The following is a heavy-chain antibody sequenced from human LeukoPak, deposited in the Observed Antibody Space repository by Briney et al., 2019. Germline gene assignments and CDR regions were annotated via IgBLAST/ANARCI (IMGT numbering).Heavy chain of an antibody. CDR2: IYYSGST. J-gene: IGHJ4*02. CDR1: GGSISSTSCY. V-gene: IGHV4-39*07. Sequence: SETLSLTCTVSGGSISSTSCYWGWFRQPPGKGLEWIGSIYYSGSTYYNPSLKSRLTISVDTSKNQFSLKLRSVTAADTAVYYCARQTTVISFDYWGQGALVTVSS. D-gene: IGHD4-17*01. CDR3: ARQTTVISFDY.